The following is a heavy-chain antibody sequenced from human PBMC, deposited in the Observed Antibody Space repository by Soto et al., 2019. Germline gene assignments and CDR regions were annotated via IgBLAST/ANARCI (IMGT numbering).Heavy chain of an antibody. CDR3: ARGGEAVVVPAANWYFDL. CDR1: GFTFSDYY. D-gene: IGHD2-2*01. V-gene: IGHV3-11*05. CDR2: ISSSSSYT. Sequence: QVQLVESGRGLVKPGGSLRLSCAASGFTFSDYYMSWIRQAPGKGLEWVSYISSSSSYTNYADSVKGRFTISRDNAKNSLYLQMNSLRAEDTAVYYCARGGEAVVVPAANWYFDLWGRGTLVTVSS. J-gene: IGHJ2*01.